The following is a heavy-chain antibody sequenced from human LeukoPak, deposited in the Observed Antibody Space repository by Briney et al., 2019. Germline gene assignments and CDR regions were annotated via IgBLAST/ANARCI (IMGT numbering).Heavy chain of an antibody. Sequence: PGGSLRLSCAASGFTFSRYWMHWVRHAPGRGLVWGSRVNSDGDSINYADSVKGRFTIYRNNAKNTLYVQMNSRRAEGTAVYYCARATSKGGLDIWGQGTVVTISS. D-gene: IGHD2-15*01. J-gene: IGHJ3*02. V-gene: IGHV3-74*01. CDR2: VNSDGDSI. CDR1: GFTFSRYW. CDR3: ARATSKGGLDI.